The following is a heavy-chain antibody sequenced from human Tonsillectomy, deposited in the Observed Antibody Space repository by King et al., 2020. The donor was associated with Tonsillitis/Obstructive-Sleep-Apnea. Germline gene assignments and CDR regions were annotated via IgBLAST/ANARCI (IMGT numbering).Heavy chain of an antibody. CDR1: GYTFTDYY. V-gene: IGHV1-2*06. Sequence: VQLVESATEVKKPGASVKVSCKASGYTFTDYYMHWVRQAPGQGREWMGRINPNSGVTNYAQKFQDRVTMTRDTSISTAYLEVSSLGSDDTAVYFCARESGRFLEWLSLDYWGQGTLVTVSS. CDR3: ARESGRFLEWLSLDY. CDR2: INPNSGVT. J-gene: IGHJ4*02. D-gene: IGHD3-3*01.